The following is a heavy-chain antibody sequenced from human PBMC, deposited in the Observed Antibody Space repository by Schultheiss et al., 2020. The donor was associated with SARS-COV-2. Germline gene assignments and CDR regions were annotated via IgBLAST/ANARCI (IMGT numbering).Heavy chain of an antibody. V-gene: IGHV1-8*02. J-gene: IGHJ4*02. CDR2: MNPNSGNT. D-gene: IGHD3-3*01. Sequence: ASVKVSCKASGYTFTSYGISWVRQAPGQGLEWMGWMNPNSGNTGYAQKFQGRVTMTRNTSISTAYMELSSLRSEDTAVYYCARDSITIFGVVTKFDYWGQGTLVTVSS. CDR1: GYTFTSYG. CDR3: ARDSITIFGVVTKFDY.